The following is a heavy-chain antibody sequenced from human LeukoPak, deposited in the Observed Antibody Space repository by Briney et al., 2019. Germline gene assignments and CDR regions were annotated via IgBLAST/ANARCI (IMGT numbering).Heavy chain of an antibody. CDR3: ASGQASSGYYVNWFDP. CDR2: IIPIFGTA. CDR1: GGTFSSYA. V-gene: IGHV1-69*01. J-gene: IGHJ5*02. D-gene: IGHD3-22*01. Sequence: SVKVSCKASGGTFSSYAISWVREAPGQGLEWMGGIIPIFGTANYAQKFQGRVTITADESTSTAYMELSSLRSEDTAVYYCASGQASSGYYVNWFDPWGQGTLVTVSS.